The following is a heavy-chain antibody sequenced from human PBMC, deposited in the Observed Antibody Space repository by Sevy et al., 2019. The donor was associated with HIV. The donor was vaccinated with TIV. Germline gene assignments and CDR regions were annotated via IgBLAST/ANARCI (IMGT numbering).Heavy chain of an antibody. CDR3: ARDPYCSSTSCFNWFDP. CDR2: TYYRSKWYN. J-gene: IGHJ5*02. D-gene: IGHD2-2*01. V-gene: IGHV6-1*01. Sequence: KQSQTLSLTCAISGDSVSSNSAAWNWIRQSPSRGLEWLGRTYYRSKWYNDYAVSVKSRITINPDTSKNQFSLQLNSMTPEDTAVYYCARDPYCSSTSCFNWFDPWGQGTLVTVSS. CDR1: GDSVSSNSAA.